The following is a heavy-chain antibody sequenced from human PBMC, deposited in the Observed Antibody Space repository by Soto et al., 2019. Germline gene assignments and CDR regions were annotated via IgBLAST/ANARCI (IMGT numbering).Heavy chain of an antibody. CDR1: GYTFTSYG. V-gene: IGHV1-18*01. J-gene: IGHJ5*02. Sequence: ASVKVSCKASGYTFTSYGISWVRQAPGQGLEWMGWISAYNGNTNYAQKLQGRVTMTRNTSISTAYMELSSLRSEDTAVYCCARARRIRSYFGGFDPWGQGTLVTVSS. CDR3: ARARRIRSYFGGFDP. CDR2: ISAYNGNT. D-gene: IGHD3-10*01.